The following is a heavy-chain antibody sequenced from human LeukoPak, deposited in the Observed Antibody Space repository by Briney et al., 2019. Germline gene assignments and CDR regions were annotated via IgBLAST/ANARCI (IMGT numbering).Heavy chain of an antibody. CDR1: GGSISSGSYY. V-gene: IGHV4-61*02. J-gene: IGHJ3*02. CDR2: IYTSGST. Sequence: PSQTLSLTCTVSGGSISSGSYYWSWIRQPAGKGLEWIGRIYTSGSTNYNPSLKSRVTMSVDTSKNQFSLKLSSVTAADTAVYYCARDNYYDSSGYYHDAFDIWGQGTMVTVSS. D-gene: IGHD3-22*01. CDR3: ARDNYYDSSGYYHDAFDI.